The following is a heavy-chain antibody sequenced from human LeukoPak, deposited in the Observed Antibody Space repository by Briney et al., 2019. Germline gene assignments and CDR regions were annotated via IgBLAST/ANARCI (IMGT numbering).Heavy chain of an antibody. CDR3: ARGPRILAAGSYYFDY. V-gene: IGHV3-11*01. CDR2: INVNGGAM. Sequence: GGSLRLSCAASGFSFKDYYFSWIRQAPGKGLEWVSFINVNGGAMYYADFVKGRFTISRDNAMSSLYLEMNSLRVEDTAVYYCARGPRILAAGSYYFDYWGQGSLVTVSS. CDR1: GFSFKDYY. D-gene: IGHD6-13*01. J-gene: IGHJ4*02.